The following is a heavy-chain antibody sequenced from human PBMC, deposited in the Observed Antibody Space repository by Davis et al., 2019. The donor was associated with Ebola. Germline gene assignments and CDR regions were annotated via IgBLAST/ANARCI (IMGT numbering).Heavy chain of an antibody. V-gene: IGHV1-69*04. CDR1: GGTFSSYA. D-gene: IGHD6-19*01. J-gene: IGHJ4*02. CDR3: ARSAYSSGYSRDY. Sequence: SVKVSCKASGGTFSSYAISWVRQAPGQGLEWMGRIIPILGIANYAQKFQGRVTITADKSTSTAYMELSSLRSEDTAVYYCARSAYSSGYSRDYWGQGTLVTVSS. CDR2: IIPILGIA.